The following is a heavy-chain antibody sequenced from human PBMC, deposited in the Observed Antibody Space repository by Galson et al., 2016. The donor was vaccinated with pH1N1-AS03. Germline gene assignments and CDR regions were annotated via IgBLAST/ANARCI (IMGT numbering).Heavy chain of an antibody. CDR1: GFTFNTYA. Sequence: SLRLSCAASGFTFNTYAMNWVRQAPGKGLEWVSSISADGINTYYADSLKGRFTISRDNSRNTVSLQMNSLRVEDTAVYYRSKTTGGVSKSGAFDVWGQGTMVTVSS. D-gene: IGHD1-1*01. CDR2: ISADGINT. CDR3: SKTTGGVSKSGAFDV. J-gene: IGHJ3*01. V-gene: IGHV3-23*01.